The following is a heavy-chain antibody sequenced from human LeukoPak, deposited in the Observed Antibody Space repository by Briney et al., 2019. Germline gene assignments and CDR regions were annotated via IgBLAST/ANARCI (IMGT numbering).Heavy chain of an antibody. CDR1: GGSISSYY. V-gene: IGHV4-4*07. D-gene: IGHD3-22*01. CDR2: IYTSGNT. CDR3: AGTDTSGYDRFDY. Sequence: SETLSLTCTVSGGSISSYYWNWIRQPAGKGLEWLGRIYTSGNTNYSPSLKSRVTISVDKSKNQFSLKLSSVTAADTAVYYCAGTDTSGYDRFDYWGQGALVTVSS. J-gene: IGHJ4*02.